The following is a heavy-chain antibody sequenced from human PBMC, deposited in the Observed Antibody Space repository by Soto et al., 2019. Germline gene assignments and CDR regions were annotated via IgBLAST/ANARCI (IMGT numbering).Heavy chain of an antibody. Sequence: QVQLMQSGAEVKKPGASVKVSCKASGDTFTDYYIYWVRQAPGQGLEWMGTVNPSGGHTTYAQHFLGRVTMTRDTSTSTLYMELTSLTSEDTAVYYCARGGHVVVVTAALDYWGQGTLVTVSS. CDR1: GDTFTDYY. V-gene: IGHV1-46*01. J-gene: IGHJ4*02. CDR2: VNPSGGHT. CDR3: ARGGHVVVVTAALDY. D-gene: IGHD2-21*02.